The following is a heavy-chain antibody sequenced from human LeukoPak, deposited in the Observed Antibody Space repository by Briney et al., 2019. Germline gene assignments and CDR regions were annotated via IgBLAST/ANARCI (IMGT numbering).Heavy chain of an antibody. D-gene: IGHD3-3*01. CDR1: GFTFSNYW. J-gene: IGHJ4*02. CDR2: IKEDGSVK. V-gene: IGHV3-7*01. CDR3: ARDNDFWSGYQDY. Sequence: GDSLRLSCAASGFTFSNYWMSWVRQTPGRGLEWVANIKEDGSVKYYADSVKGRITISRDNAKNSLYLQMNSLRAEDTAVYYCARDNDFWSGYQDYWGQGTLVTVSS.